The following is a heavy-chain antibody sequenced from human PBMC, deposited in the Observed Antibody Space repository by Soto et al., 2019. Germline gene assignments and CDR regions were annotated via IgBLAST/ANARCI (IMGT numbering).Heavy chain of an antibody. Sequence: QVQVVQSGAEVKKPGSSVKVSCKASGGSFSTAAISWVRQAPGQGLEWMGGIMPIFRTADYAQKFQGRVTITPEQSTSTVSLELSSLRSEDTAVYYCATDKGRPHLGGNYYYITDAWGHGTTVTVSS. CDR2: IMPIFRTA. D-gene: IGHD3-3*02. J-gene: IGHJ6*02. V-gene: IGHV1-69*05. CDR1: GGSFSTAA. CDR3: ATDKGRPHLGGNYYYITDA.